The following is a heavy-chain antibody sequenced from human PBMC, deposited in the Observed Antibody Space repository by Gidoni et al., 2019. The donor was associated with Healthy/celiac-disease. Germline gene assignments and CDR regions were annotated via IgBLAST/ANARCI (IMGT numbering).Heavy chain of an antibody. CDR3: ARDLGLRFLGWLLYHYYYYYGMDF. J-gene: IGHJ6*02. CDR2: PRNKANSYPT. D-gene: IGHD3-3*01. CDR1: GFTFSDHY. Sequence: EVQLVESGGGFVQPGGSLRLSCAASGFTFSDHYMDWVRQAPGKGLEWVGRPRNKANSYPTKIAASVKGRITIQRDDSKKSLYLQMNNLETEDTAVYYCARDLGLRFLGWLLYHYYYYYGMDFWGQGTTVTVSS. V-gene: IGHV3-72*01.